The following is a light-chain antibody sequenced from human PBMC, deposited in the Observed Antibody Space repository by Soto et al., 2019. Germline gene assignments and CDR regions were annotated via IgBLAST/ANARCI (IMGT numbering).Light chain of an antibody. V-gene: IGLV7-46*01. CDR3: LLSCSGAYVV. Sequence: QAVVTQEPSLTVPPGGTVTLTCGSSIGAVTSGHYPYWFQQKPGQAPRTLIYDTSNKHSWTPARFSGSLLGGKAALTLSGAQPEDEAEYYCLLSCSGAYVVFGGGTKLTVL. CDR2: DTS. CDR1: IGAVTSGHY. J-gene: IGLJ2*01.